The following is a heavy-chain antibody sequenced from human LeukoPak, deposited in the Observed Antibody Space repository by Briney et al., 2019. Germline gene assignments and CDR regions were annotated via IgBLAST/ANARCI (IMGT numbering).Heavy chain of an antibody. D-gene: IGHD3-22*01. J-gene: IGHJ4*02. Sequence: ASVKVSCKASGYTFTSYGISWVRQAPGQGLEWMGWISAYNRNTNYAQKLQGRVTMTTDTSTSTAYLELRSLRSDDTAVYYCARDDYDSSGYYYPYYFDYWGQGTLVTVSS. V-gene: IGHV1-18*01. CDR3: ARDDYDSSGYYYPYYFDY. CDR1: GYTFTSYG. CDR2: ISAYNRNT.